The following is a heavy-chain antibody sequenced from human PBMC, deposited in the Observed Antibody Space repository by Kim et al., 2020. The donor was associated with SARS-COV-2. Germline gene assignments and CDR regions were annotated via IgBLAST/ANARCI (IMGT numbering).Heavy chain of an antibody. CDR2: INSDGSST. J-gene: IGHJ4*02. CDR3: VRERSN. CDR1: GFSFSDYY. Sequence: GGSLRLSCAASGFSFSDYYMTWVRQAPGKGLEWVAYINSDGSSTDYADSVNGRFTISRDSAKRSVSLQMNSLTPEDTAVYYCVRERSNWAQGPHVTDS. V-gene: IGHV3-11*01. D-gene: IGHD1-26*01.